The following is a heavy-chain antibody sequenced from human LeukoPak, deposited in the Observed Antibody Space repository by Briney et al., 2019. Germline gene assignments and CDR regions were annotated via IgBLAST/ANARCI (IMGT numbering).Heavy chain of an antibody. D-gene: IGHD6-19*01. CDR2: IYSGGST. Sequence: GGSLRLSCAASGFTVSSNYMSWVRQAPGKGLEWVSVIYSGGSTYYADSVKGRFTISRDNSKNTLYLQMNSLRAEDTAVYYCASQREQWLSPFDYWGQGTLVTVSS. CDR1: GFTVSSNY. V-gene: IGHV3-53*01. J-gene: IGHJ4*02. CDR3: ASQREQWLSPFDY.